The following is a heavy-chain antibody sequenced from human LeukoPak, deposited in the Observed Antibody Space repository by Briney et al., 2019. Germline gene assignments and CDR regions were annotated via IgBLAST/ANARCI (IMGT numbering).Heavy chain of an antibody. Sequence: ASVKVSCKASGYTFTGYYMHWVRQAPGQGLEGMGWINPNSGGTNYAQKFQGRVTMTRDTSISTAYVELSRLRSDDTAVYYCARVMVRGVIGDAFDIWGQGTMVTASS. CDR3: ARVMVRGVIGDAFDI. V-gene: IGHV1-2*02. CDR1: GYTFTGYY. CDR2: INPNSGGT. D-gene: IGHD3-10*01. J-gene: IGHJ3*02.